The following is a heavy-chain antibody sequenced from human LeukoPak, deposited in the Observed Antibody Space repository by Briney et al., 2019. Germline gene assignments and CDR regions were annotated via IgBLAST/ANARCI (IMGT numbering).Heavy chain of an antibody. CDR3: ARVWELSDAFDI. Sequence: PETLSLTCTVSGGSISSSSYYWGWVRQPPGKGLEWIGSIYYSGSTPYNPSLKSRVTISVDTSKNQFSLKLSSVTAADAAVYYCARVWELSDAFDIWGQGTLVTVSS. J-gene: IGHJ1*01. D-gene: IGHD1-26*01. CDR1: GGSISSSSYY. V-gene: IGHV4-39*07. CDR2: IYYSGST.